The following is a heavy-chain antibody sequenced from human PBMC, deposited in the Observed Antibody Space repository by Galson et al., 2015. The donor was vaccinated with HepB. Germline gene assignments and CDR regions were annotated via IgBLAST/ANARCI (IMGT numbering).Heavy chain of an antibody. CDR1: GYSFTNYG. CDR3: AREAVAGIFYFDP. J-gene: IGHJ5*02. D-gene: IGHD6-19*01. V-gene: IGHV1-18*01. CDR2: IHPEFGDT. Sequence: SVKVSCKASGYSFTNYGLHWVRQAPGQSLEWMGWIHPEFGDTHFAERLQGRVTLTTDMSTSTAYMELTGLTSNDTAVYFCAREAVAGIFYFDPWGQGTLVTVSS.